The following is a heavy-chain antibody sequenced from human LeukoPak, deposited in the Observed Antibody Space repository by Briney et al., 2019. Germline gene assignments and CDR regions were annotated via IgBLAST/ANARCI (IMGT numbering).Heavy chain of an antibody. CDR3: ARVTYYYDSSGYSSGGRSYYYGMDV. V-gene: IGHV3-21*01. J-gene: IGHJ6*02. Sequence: GGSLRLSCAASGFTFSSYSMNWVRQAPGKGLEWVSSTSSSSSYIYYADSVKGRFTISRDNAKNSLYLQMNSLRAEDTAVHYCARVTYYYDSSGYSSGGRSYYYGMDVWGQGTTVTVSS. CDR2: TSSSSSYI. CDR1: GFTFSSYS. D-gene: IGHD3-22*01.